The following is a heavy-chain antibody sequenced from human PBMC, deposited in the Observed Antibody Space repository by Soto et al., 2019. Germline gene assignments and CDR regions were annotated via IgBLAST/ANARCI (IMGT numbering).Heavy chain of an antibody. V-gene: IGHV3-33*01. D-gene: IGHD5-18*01. CDR2: IWYDGSNK. Sequence: QVQLVESGGVVVQPGRALILSCAASGFTFSSYGMHWVGQAPGKGLVGGAVIWYDGSNKYYADSVKGRFTISRDNSKNTLYLQRNGLIAEDTAVYYCAREGQLAGEYYYYYGMDVWGQGTTVTVSS. J-gene: IGHJ6*02. CDR3: AREGQLAGEYYYYYGMDV. CDR1: GFTFSSYG.